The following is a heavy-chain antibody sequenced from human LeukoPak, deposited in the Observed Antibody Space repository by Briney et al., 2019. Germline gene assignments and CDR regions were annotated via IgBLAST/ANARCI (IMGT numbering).Heavy chain of an antibody. Sequence: GESLKISCKGSGYSFTSYWIGWVRQMPGKGLEWMGIIYPGDSDTRYSPSFQGQVTIPADKSISTAYLQWSSLKASDTAMYYCARQGPIAVAGTGWFDPWGQGTLVTVSS. CDR1: GYSFTSYW. D-gene: IGHD6-19*01. CDR2: IYPGDSDT. J-gene: IGHJ5*02. V-gene: IGHV5-51*01. CDR3: ARQGPIAVAGTGWFDP.